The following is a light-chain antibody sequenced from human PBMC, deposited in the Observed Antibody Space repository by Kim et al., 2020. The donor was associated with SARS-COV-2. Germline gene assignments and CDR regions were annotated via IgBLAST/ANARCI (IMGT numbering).Light chain of an antibody. CDR3: NSRDSNDNVV. V-gene: IGLV3-19*01. Sequence: SSELTQHPAVSVALGQTVRITCQGDSLRSYYATWYQQKPGQAPILVIYGKNNRPSGIPDRFSGSSSGNTASLTITGTQAGDEADYYCNSRDSNDNVVFGG. J-gene: IGLJ2*01. CDR1: SLRSYY. CDR2: GKN.